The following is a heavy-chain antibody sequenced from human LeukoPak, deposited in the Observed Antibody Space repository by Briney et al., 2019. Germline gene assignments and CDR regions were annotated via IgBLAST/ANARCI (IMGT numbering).Heavy chain of an antibody. V-gene: IGHV3-23*01. Sequence: GGSLRLSCAASGFTFSSYAMSWVRQAPGKGLEWVSAISGSGGSTYYADSVKGRFTISRDNSKNTVYLQMNSLRAEDTAVYYCARDFEYSSSFDYWGQGTRVTVSS. CDR3: ARDFEYSSSFDY. CDR1: GFTFSSYA. CDR2: ISGSGGST. D-gene: IGHD6-6*01. J-gene: IGHJ4*02.